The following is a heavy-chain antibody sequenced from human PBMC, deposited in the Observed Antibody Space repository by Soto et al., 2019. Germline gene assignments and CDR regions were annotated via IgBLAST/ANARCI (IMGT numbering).Heavy chain of an antibody. Sequence: GGSLRLSCAASGFTFSSYAMSWVRQAPGKGLEWVSAISGSGGSTYYADSVKGRFTISRDNSKNTLYLQMNSLRAEDTAVYYCAKLPLQPGLFWSAQGYMDVWGKGTTVTVSS. CDR3: AKLPLQPGLFWSAQGYMDV. CDR2: ISGSGGST. V-gene: IGHV3-23*01. CDR1: GFTFSSYA. D-gene: IGHD3-3*01. J-gene: IGHJ6*03.